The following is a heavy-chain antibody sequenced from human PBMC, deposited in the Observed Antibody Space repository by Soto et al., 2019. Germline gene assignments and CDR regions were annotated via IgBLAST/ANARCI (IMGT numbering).Heavy chain of an antibody. CDR2: INPYSGNT. D-gene: IGHD3-16*01. CDR3: AMVDNYVTPTPQDV. J-gene: IGHJ6*02. V-gene: IGHV1-18*01. Sequence: QVQLVQSGDEVRKPGSSVKVSCKASGYIIVNYGIAWVRQAPGQGLEWMGWINPYSGNTQYASKVQGRLTMTTDPSTSTAYMDLVSLTYVDTAVYYCAMVDNYVTPTPQDVWGQGTTVTVSS. CDR1: GYIIVNYG.